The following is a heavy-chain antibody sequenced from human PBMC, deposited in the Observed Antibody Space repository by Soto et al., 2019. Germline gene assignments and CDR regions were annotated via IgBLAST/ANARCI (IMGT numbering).Heavy chain of an antibody. CDR2: TPGSGGSA. Sequence: GGSLRLSCAASGFTFGTYAMNWVRQAPGKGLEWVSSTPGSGGSAYYADSVKGRFTISRDNSKNTLYLQMDSLSPEDTAIYYCAKGGSSGWYYFDLWGQGTLVTVSS. D-gene: IGHD6-19*01. V-gene: IGHV3-23*01. CDR1: GFTFGTYA. J-gene: IGHJ4*02. CDR3: AKGGSSGWYYFDL.